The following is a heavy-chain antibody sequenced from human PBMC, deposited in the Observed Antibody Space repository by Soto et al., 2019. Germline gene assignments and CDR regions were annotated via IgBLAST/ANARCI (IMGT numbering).Heavy chain of an antibody. Sequence: GGSRRLDCAASAFSFSRCGPHWFRQAPGKGLEWVAVISYDGSNKYYADSVKGRFTISRDNSKNTLYLQMNSLRAEDTAVYYCAKEQPDIVVVPAADYYYYYYMDVWGKGTTVTVSS. V-gene: IGHV3-30*18. CDR3: AKEQPDIVVVPAADYYYYYYMDV. J-gene: IGHJ6*03. CDR2: ISYDGSNK. D-gene: IGHD2-2*01. CDR1: AFSFSRCG.